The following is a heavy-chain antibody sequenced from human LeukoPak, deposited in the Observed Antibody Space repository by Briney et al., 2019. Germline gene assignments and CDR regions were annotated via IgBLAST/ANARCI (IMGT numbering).Heavy chain of an antibody. Sequence: SETLSLTCTVSGGSISSSSYYWGWIRQPPGKGLEWIGSIYYSGSTYYNPSLKSRVTISVDTSKNQFSLKLSPVTAADTAVYYCARHLQQQLVGFDYWGQGTLVTVSS. CDR1: GGSISSSSYY. D-gene: IGHD6-13*01. V-gene: IGHV4-39*01. J-gene: IGHJ4*02. CDR3: ARHLQQQLVGFDY. CDR2: IYYSGST.